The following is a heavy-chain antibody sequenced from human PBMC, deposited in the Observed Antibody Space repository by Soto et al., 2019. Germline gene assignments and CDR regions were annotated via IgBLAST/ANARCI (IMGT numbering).Heavy chain of an antibody. CDR2: IYYSGST. V-gene: IGHV4-59*08. J-gene: IGHJ5*01. CDR3: AFFFLDIWRGYNVNIRFDP. D-gene: IGHD3-3*01. Sequence: TVLGGNIDSYGCRCISQQKGKGLEWIGYIYYSGSTNYNPSLKSRVTISVDTSKNQFSLKLSSVTAADTAAYYCAFFFLDIWRGYNVNIRFDPCGQGPLGTGPS. CDR1: GGNIDSYG.